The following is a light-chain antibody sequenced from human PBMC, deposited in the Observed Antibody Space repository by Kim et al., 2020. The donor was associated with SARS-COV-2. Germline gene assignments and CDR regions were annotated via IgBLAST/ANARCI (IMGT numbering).Light chain of an antibody. Sequence: ETVMTQSPATLSVSPGESATLSCRASQSVSSNLAWYQHKIGQAPRLLIYGASTRATGIPVRFSGSGSETEFTLTISSLQSEDFAVYFCDQFVKWAYSFGQEQELEI. CDR1: QSVSSN. CDR2: GAS. V-gene: IGKV3-15*01. J-gene: IGKJ2*01. CDR3: DQFVKWAYS.